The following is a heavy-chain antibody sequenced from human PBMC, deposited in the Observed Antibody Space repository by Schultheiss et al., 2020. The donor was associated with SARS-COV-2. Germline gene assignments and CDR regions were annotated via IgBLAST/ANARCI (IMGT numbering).Heavy chain of an antibody. J-gene: IGHJ3*02. Sequence: GGSLRLSCAASGFSFSDNGMSWVRQAPGKGLEWVSAISGGGGVKSYADSVKGRFTISRDNSKNEVYLQMNGLRVEDTAVYYCAKDSAGDNWGRGTKVTVSS. V-gene: IGHV3-23*01. D-gene: IGHD3-10*01. CDR2: ISGGGGVK. CDR3: AKDSAGDN. CDR1: GFSFSDNG.